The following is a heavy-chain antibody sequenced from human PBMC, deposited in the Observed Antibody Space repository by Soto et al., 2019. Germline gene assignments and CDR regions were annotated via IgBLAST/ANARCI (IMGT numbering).Heavy chain of an antibody. D-gene: IGHD2-2*01. V-gene: IGHV3-30*18. J-gene: IGHJ6*02. CDR2: ISYDGSNK. CDR1: GFTFSSYG. Sequence: GGSLRLSCAASGFTFSSYGMHWVRQAPGKGLEWVAVISYDGSNKYYADSVKGRFTISRDNSKNTPYLQMNSLRAEDTAVYYCAKEVYPASYCSSTSCYSAEYYYYGMDVWGQGTTVTVSS. CDR3: AKEVYPASYCSSTSCYSAEYYYYGMDV.